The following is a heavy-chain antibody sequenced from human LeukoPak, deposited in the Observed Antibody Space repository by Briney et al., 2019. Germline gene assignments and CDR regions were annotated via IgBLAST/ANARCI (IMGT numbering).Heavy chain of an antibody. Sequence: PSETLSLTCTVSGGSISSYYWSWIRQPPGKGLEWIAYISDIGSINYNPSLKSRVTISLDTSKNQFSLKLSSVTAADTAVYYCAKVSWESTNQDFDCWGQGTLVTVSS. CDR1: GGSISSYY. CDR2: ISDIGSI. J-gene: IGHJ4*02. D-gene: IGHD5/OR15-5a*01. V-gene: IGHV4-59*08. CDR3: AKVSWESTNQDFDC.